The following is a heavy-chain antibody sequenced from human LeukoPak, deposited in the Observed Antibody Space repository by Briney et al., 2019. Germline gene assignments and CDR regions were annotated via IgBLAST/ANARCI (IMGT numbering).Heavy chain of an antibody. CDR1: GFTFSSYG. CDR2: ISASDGST. Sequence: PGGSLRLSCAASGFTFSSYGMSWVRQAPGKGLEWVSFISASDGSTYYADSVKGRFTISRDNSKNTLYLQMNSLRAEDTAVYYCAKDPPLKYSYGQKGGDYWGQGTLVTVSS. D-gene: IGHD5-18*01. J-gene: IGHJ4*02. V-gene: IGHV3-23*01. CDR3: AKDPPLKYSYGQKGGDY.